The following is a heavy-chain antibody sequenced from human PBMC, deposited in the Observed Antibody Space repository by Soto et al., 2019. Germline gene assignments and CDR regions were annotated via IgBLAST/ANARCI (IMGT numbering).Heavy chain of an antibody. V-gene: IGHV3-74*01. CDR1: GFTFSSYW. CDR3: ARDQDYYYGMDV. Sequence: GGSLRLSCAAPGFTFSSYWMHWVRQAPGKGLVWVSRINSDGSSTSYADSVKGRFTIPRDNAKNTLYLQMNSLRAEDTAVYYCARDQDYYYGMDVWGQGTTVTVSS. J-gene: IGHJ6*02. CDR2: INSDGSST.